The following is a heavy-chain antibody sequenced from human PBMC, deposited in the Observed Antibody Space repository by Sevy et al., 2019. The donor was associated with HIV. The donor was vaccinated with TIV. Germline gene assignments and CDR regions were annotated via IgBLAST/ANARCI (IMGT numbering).Heavy chain of an antibody. D-gene: IGHD6-13*01. CDR1: GGTFSSYA. Sequence: ASVKVSCKASGGTFSSYAISWVRQAPGQGLEWMGGIIPIFGTANYAQKFQGRVTITADKSTSTAYMELSSLRSEDTAVYYCARGPGSWRKKYYYCYMDVWGKGTTVTVSS. CDR3: ARGPGSWRKKYYYCYMDV. V-gene: IGHV1-69*06. CDR2: IIPIFGTA. J-gene: IGHJ6*03.